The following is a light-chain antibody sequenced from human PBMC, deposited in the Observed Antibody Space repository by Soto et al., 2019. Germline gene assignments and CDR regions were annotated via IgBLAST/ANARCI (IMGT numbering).Light chain of an antibody. V-gene: IGKV3-15*01. CDR3: QQYNKWPPT. CDR2: AS. CDR1: ESVDIY. Sequence: EIVMTQSPATLSVSLGERASLSCRASESVDIYVAWYHQKTGRDPKGLIHASTRATGIPARFSGSGSGTYFTLTVSSLQSEDFGVYYCQQYNKWPPTFGQGTRLEIK. J-gene: IGKJ5*01.